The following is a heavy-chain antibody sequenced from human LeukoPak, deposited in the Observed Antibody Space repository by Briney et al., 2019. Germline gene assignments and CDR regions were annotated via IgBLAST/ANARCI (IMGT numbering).Heavy chain of an antibody. J-gene: IGHJ4*02. CDR1: GGSISSYY. CDR3: ASMYYYDSSGYLDY. CDR2: IYYSGST. Sequence: PSETLSLTCIVSGGSISSYYWSWIRQPPGKGLEWIGYIYYSGSTNYNPSLKSRVTISVDTSKNQFSLKLSSVTAADTAVYYCASMYYYDSSGYLDYWGQGTLVTVSS. V-gene: IGHV4-59*08. D-gene: IGHD3-22*01.